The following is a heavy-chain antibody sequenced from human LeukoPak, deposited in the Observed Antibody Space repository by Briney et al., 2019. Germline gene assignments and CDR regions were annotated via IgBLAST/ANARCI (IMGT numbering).Heavy chain of an antibody. CDR2: IWYDGSNK. J-gene: IGHJ2*01. V-gene: IGHV3-33*08. CDR3: ATYGDSRRRDWYFDL. D-gene: IGHD4-17*01. CDR1: GFTFSNYA. Sequence: PGGSLRLSCAASGFTFSNYAMNWVRQAPGKGLEWVAVIWYDGSNKFYADSVKGRFTISRDNSKNTLYLQMNSLRAEDTAVYYCATYGDSRRRDWYFDLWGRGTLVTVSS.